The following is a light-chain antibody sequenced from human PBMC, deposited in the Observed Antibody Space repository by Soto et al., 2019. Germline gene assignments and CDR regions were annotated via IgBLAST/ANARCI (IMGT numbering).Light chain of an antibody. V-gene: IGKV3-20*01. Sequence: ENVLTQSPGTLSLSPGERATLSCRASQSVSSSYLVWYQQKPGQAPRLLIYAATSRATGIPDRFSGSGSGTDFTLPISRLEPEDFAVYYCQQYGSSLGYTFGQGTKLEIK. J-gene: IGKJ2*01. CDR1: QSVSSSY. CDR3: QQYGSSLGYT. CDR2: AAT.